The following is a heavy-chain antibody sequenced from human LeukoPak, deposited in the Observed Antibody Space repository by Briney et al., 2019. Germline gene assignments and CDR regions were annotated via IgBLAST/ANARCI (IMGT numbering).Heavy chain of an antibody. CDR3: ATQWLEAYYYYMDV. Sequence: SETLSLTCAVYGGSFSGYYWSWIRQPPGKGLEWIGEINHSGSTNYNPSLKSRVTISVDTSKNQFSLKLSSVTAADTAVYYCATQWLEAYYYYMDVWGKGTTVTVSS. D-gene: IGHD6-19*01. CDR1: GGSFSGYY. CDR2: INHSGST. V-gene: IGHV4-34*01. J-gene: IGHJ6*03.